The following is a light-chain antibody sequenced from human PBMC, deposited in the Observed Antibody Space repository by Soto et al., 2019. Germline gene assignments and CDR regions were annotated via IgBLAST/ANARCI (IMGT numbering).Light chain of an antibody. CDR3: QQRGSWPIT. V-gene: IGKV3-11*01. J-gene: IGKJ5*01. CDR1: QSVSSY. CDR2: DAS. Sequence: EIVLTQSPATLSLSPGIRATLSCRASQSVSSYLAWYQQKPGQAPRLLIYDASNRATGIPARFSGSGSGTDFTLTISSLEPEDFAVYYCQQRGSWPITFGQGTRLEIK.